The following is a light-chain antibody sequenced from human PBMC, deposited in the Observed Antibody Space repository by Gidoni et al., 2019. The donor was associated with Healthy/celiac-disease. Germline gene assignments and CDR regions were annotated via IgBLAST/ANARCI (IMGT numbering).Light chain of an antibody. J-gene: IGKJ2*01. V-gene: IGKV3-15*01. CDR2: GAS. Sequence: EIVMTQPPATLSVSPGERATLSCRASQSVSSNSSCYQQKPRQDPRLLIYGASTRAAGIPARFSGSRSGATFTLTISSLQSADFAVYYCRQYNNWPPYTFGQGTKLEIK. CDR3: RQYNNWPPYT. CDR1: QSVSSN.